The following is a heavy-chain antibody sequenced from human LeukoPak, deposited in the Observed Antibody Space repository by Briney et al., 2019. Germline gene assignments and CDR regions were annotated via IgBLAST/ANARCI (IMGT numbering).Heavy chain of an antibody. CDR1: GGSISSYY. J-gene: IGHJ4*02. CDR3: AREGGPYRPLDY. CDR2: IYYSGST. Sequence: ETLSLTCTVSGGSISSYYWSWIRQPPGKGLEWIGFIYYSGSTNYNPSLKSRVTISVDTSKNQFSLKLSSVTAADTAVYYCAREGGPYRPLDYSGQGTLVTVSS. V-gene: IGHV4-59*12.